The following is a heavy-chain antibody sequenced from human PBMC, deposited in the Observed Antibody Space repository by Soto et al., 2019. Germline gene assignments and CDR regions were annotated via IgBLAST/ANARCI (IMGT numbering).Heavy chain of an antibody. D-gene: IGHD3-22*01. CDR1: GFTFSGYW. Sequence: PGGSLRLSCAASGFTFSGYWMTWVRQAPGKGLEWVTNIKEDGSEKYYVDSVKGRFTISRDNAKNSLYLEMNSLRAEDTAIYYCARYYDGSGNSDAFDIWGQGTMVTVSS. CDR3: ARYYDGSGNSDAFDI. J-gene: IGHJ3*02. V-gene: IGHV3-7*03. CDR2: IKEDGSEK.